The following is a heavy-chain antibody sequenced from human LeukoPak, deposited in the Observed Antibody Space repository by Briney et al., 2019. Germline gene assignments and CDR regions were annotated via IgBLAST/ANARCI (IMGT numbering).Heavy chain of an antibody. CDR3: ARDSGSGYYLREYYFDY. CDR1: GGSISSYY. V-gene: IGHV4-4*07. D-gene: IGHD3-16*01. Sequence: PSETLSLTCTVSGGSISSYYWSWIRQPAGKGLEWIGRIYSSGSTNYSPSVKSRVTMSVDTSKNQFSLKLSSVTAADTAVYYCARDSGSGYYLREYYFDYWGQGTLVTVSS. J-gene: IGHJ4*02. CDR2: IYSSGST.